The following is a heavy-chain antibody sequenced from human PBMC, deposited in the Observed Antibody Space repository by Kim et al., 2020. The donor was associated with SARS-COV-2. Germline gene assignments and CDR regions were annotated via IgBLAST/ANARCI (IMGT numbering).Heavy chain of an antibody. V-gene: IGHV4-34*01. CDR3: ARDRRGMDV. Sequence: GSTNYNPSLKSRVTISVDTSKNQFSLKLSSVTAADTAVYYCARDRRGMDVWGQGTTVTVSS. CDR2: GST. J-gene: IGHJ6*02.